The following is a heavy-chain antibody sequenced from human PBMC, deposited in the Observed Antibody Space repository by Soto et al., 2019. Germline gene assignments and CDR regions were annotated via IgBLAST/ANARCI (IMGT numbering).Heavy chain of an antibody. V-gene: IGHV3-30-3*01. CDR3: ARDTARVNPQYSFNY. D-gene: IGHD5-18*01. Sequence: QVQLVESGGGVVQPGRSLRLSCAASGFTFSSYAMHWVRQAPGKGLEWVAVISYDGSNKYYADSVKGRFTISRDNSKNTLYLQMNSLRAEDTAVYYCARDTARVNPQYSFNYWGQGSLVTVSS. CDR1: GFTFSSYA. J-gene: IGHJ4*02. CDR2: ISYDGSNK.